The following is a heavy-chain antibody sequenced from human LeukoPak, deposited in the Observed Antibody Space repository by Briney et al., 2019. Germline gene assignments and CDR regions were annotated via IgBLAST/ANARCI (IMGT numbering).Heavy chain of an antibody. J-gene: IGHJ3*02. D-gene: IGHD3-9*01. Sequence: GGSLRLSCAASGFTVSNNYMTWVRQAPGKGLEWVSVMYRVGNTYYADFVKGRFTISRDNFKNTVFLQMNSLSADDTAVYYCAKVHYDIWTDYPKVAAFDIWGQGTIVTVSS. CDR2: MYRVGNT. V-gene: IGHV3-66*01. CDR3: AKVHYDIWTDYPKVAAFDI. CDR1: GFTVSNNY.